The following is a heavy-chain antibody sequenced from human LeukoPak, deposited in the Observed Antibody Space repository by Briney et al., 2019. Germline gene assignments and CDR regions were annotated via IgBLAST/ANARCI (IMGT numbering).Heavy chain of an antibody. CDR3: VRNLAVAGTCFDS. J-gene: IGHJ4*02. V-gene: IGHV3-7*03. CDR2: IKQDGSDR. D-gene: IGHD6-19*01. Sequence: GGSLILSCAASGFTFRNYWMSWVRQAPGTGLEWVANIKQDGSDRNYVTSVRGRFTISRDNAESSLYLQMNSLRAEDTALYYCVRNLAVAGTCFDSWGQGTLVTVSS. CDR1: GFTFRNYW.